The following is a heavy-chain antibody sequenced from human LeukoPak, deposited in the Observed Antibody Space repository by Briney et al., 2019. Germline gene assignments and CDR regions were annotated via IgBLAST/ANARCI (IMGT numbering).Heavy chain of an antibody. Sequence: GESLKISCKGSGYSLDTYWIGWARQMPGKGLEWMGVIYPGDSDTRYSPSFQGQVTISADKSISTAYLQWSSLRSDDTAVYYCAREVLAKNYGMDVWGQGTTVTVSS. J-gene: IGHJ6*02. CDR3: AREVLAKNYGMDV. CDR1: GYSLDTYW. V-gene: IGHV5-51*01. D-gene: IGHD2-8*02. CDR2: IYPGDSDT.